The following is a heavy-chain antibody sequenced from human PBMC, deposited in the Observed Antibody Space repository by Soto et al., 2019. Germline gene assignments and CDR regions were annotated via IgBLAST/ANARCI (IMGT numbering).Heavy chain of an antibody. Sequence: AASVKVSCMASDYRLTSYGIRWVRLAPGQGLEWMGWISAYNGNTNYAQKLQGRVTMTTDTSTSTAYMELRSLRSDDTAVYYCARVESEVSDFDYWGQGTLVTVSS. CDR1: DYRLTSYG. V-gene: IGHV1-18*01. D-gene: IGHD2-8*01. CDR3: ARVESEVSDFDY. J-gene: IGHJ4*02. CDR2: ISAYNGNT.